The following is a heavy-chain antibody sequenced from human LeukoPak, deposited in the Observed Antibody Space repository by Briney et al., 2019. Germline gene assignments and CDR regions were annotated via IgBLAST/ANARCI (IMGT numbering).Heavy chain of an antibody. CDR3: AREGPGHWYFDL. V-gene: IGHV4-4*07. J-gene: IGHJ2*01. CDR1: GGSISGDY. Sequence: SATLSLTCAVSGGSISGDYWSWIRQPAGKGLEWIGRFHTTGNTKYNPSLKSRVTMSADTSKNQFSLKLSSVTAADTAVYYCAREGPGHWYFDLWGRGTLATVSS. CDR2: FHTTGNT.